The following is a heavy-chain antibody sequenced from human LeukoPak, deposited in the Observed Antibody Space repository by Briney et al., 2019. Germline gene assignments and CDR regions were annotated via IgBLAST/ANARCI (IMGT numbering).Heavy chain of an antibody. Sequence: ASVKVSCKVSGSSLTELSMHWVRQPPGKGVEWMGGSDPEHNETVYSPKFQGRMTMTEDTSTGTAYLELSCLRNEDTAVYYCAIESVAEPLIIVWGQGTLVTVSS. J-gene: IGHJ4*02. CDR3: AIESVAEPLIIV. V-gene: IGHV1-24*01. CDR2: SDPEHNET. D-gene: IGHD3-10*01. CDR1: GSSLTELS.